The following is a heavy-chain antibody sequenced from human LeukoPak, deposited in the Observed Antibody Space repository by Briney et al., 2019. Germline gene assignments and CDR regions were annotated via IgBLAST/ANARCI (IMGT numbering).Heavy chain of an antibody. CDR2: IYYSGST. J-gene: IGHJ4*02. Sequence: SETLSLTCTVSGGSISSYYWSWIRQPPGKGLEWIGYIYYSGSTNYNPSLTSRVTISVDTSKNQFSLKLSSVTAADTAVYYCARAEDTSVRGVPYIFDYWGRGTRVSVFS. CDR3: ARAEDTSVRGVPYIFDY. CDR1: GGSISSYY. D-gene: IGHD3-10*01. V-gene: IGHV4-59*01.